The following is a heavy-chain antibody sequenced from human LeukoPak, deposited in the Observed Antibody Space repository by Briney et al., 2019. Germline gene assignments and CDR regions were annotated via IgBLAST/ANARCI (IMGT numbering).Heavy chain of an antibody. J-gene: IGHJ4*02. Sequence: ASVNVSCKASGYTFTSYGISWVRQAPGQGLEWMGWISAYNGNTNYAQKLQGRVTMTTDTSTSTAYMELRSLRSDDTAVYYCARTSFFYYDSSGYPDYWGQGTLVTVSS. V-gene: IGHV1-18*01. CDR3: ARTSFFYYDSSGYPDY. CDR1: GYTFTSYG. D-gene: IGHD3-22*01. CDR2: ISAYNGNT.